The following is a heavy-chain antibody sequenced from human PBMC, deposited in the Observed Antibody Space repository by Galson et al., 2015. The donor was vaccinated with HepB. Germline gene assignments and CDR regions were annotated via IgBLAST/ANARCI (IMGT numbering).Heavy chain of an antibody. CDR2: ISSTGAVA. V-gene: IGHV3-23*01. CDR3: AKDLFDWDYSPIEYYYYYMDV. D-gene: IGHD3-9*01. CDR1: GFAFNNFA. J-gene: IGHJ6*03. Sequence: SLRLSCAASGFAFNNFAMTWVRQAPGKGLEWVSTISSTGAVAFYAASVQGQFTISRDNSKNTVFLQMDRLRAGDAATYFCAKDLFDWDYSPIEYYYYYMDVCGKGTAVTVSS.